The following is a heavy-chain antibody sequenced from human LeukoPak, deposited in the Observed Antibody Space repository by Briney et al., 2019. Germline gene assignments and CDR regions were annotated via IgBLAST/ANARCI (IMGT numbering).Heavy chain of an antibody. V-gene: IGHV4-34*01. CDR3: TRMTTGHDY. D-gene: IGHD4-17*01. CDR1: GVSFNDYY. CDR2: INHSGYT. Sequence: SETLSLTCAVSGVSFNDYYWSWVRQTPGRGLEWIGEINHSGYTNDSPSLKSRVTISIDTSRKQFSLNLRSVTVADTGIYYCTRMTTGHDYWGQGTLVTVSS. J-gene: IGHJ4*02.